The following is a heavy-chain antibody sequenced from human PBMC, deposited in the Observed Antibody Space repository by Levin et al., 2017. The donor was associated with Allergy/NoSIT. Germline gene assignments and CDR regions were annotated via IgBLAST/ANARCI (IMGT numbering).Heavy chain of an antibody. D-gene: IGHD5-12*01. CDR1: GFTFSSYA. CDR2: ISGCGVST. CDR3: AKESGYHFRPLYYFDY. V-gene: IGHV3-23*01. J-gene: IGHJ4*02. Sequence: GESLKISCAASGFTFSSYAMSWVRQAPGKGLEWVSSISGCGVSTYYADSVTGRFTISRDNSKNTLYLQMNSLRAEDTAVYYCAKESGYHFRPLYYFDYWGQGTLVTVSS.